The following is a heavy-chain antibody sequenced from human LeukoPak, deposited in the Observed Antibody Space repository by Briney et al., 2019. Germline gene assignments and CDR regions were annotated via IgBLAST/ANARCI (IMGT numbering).Heavy chain of an antibody. Sequence: SETLSLTCAVSGDSISSNYWWTWVRQPPGKGLEWIGEIHHSGSTNYNPSLKSRVTISVDTSKNQFSMKLSSVTAADTAVYYCASGPRRAVGTLWNWGQGTLVTVSS. V-gene: IGHV4-4*02. CDR3: ASGPRRAVGTLWN. CDR1: GDSISSNYW. J-gene: IGHJ4*02. CDR2: IHHSGST. D-gene: IGHD3-3*01.